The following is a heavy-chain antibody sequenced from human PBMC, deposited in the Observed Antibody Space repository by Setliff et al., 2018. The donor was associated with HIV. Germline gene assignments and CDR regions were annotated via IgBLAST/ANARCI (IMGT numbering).Heavy chain of an antibody. CDR1: GGTCSTYV. CDR2: IITNFGTP. CDR3: ERDFEGMSTIDGFED. Sequence: GASVKVSCKTSGGTCSTYVISWVRQAHGQGLEGMGGIITNFGTPNYAQKFQGRVTITADEYTTTVYMALSSLTSEDTAVYYCERDFEGMSTIDGFEDWGQGTLVTVSS. V-gene: IGHV1-69*13. J-gene: IGHJ5*01. D-gene: IGHD1-1*01.